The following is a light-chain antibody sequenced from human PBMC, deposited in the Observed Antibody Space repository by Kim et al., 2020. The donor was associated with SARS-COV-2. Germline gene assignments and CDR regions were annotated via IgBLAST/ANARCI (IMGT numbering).Light chain of an antibody. CDR3: PLYGSSPYT. J-gene: IGKJ2*01. CDR2: GAY. Sequence: EIVMTQSPGTLSWSPGERATLSCRASQSVSSSYLAWYQQKPGQAHRLLIYGAYSRDTGITDRFSGSGSETDFTLTISRLEPEDFAVYYCPLYGSSPYTFGQGTKREI. V-gene: IGKV3-20*01. CDR1: QSVSSSY.